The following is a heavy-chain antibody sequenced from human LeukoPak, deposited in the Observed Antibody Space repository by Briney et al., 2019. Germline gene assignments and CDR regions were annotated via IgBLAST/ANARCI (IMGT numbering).Heavy chain of an antibody. CDR3: AKVPHDSEAFLEWLLEDDY. Sequence: PGGSLRLSCAASGFTFSSYGMHWVRQAPGKGLEWVAFIRYDGSNKYYADSVKGRFTISRDNSKNTLYLQMNSLRAEDTAVYYCAKVPHDSEAFLEWLLEDDYWGQGTLVTVSS. J-gene: IGHJ4*02. CDR1: GFTFSSYG. V-gene: IGHV3-30*02. D-gene: IGHD3-3*01. CDR2: IRYDGSNK.